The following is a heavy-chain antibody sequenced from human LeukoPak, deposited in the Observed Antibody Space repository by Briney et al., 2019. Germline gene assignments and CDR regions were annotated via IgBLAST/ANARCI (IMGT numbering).Heavy chain of an antibody. J-gene: IGHJ4*02. CDR1: GFIFSTYA. CDR2: VSGSGAST. Sequence: GGSLRLSCAASGFIFSTYAMCWVRQAPGKGLEWVSTVSGSGASTYYADSVKGRFTISRDNSKNTLYLQMNSLRAEDTAVYYCAKDDGRSSSWDFDYWGQGTLVTVSS. CDR3: AKDDGRSSSWDFDY. V-gene: IGHV3-23*01. D-gene: IGHD6-13*01.